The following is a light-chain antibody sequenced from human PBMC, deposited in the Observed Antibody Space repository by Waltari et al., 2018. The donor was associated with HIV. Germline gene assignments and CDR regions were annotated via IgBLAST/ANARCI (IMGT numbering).Light chain of an antibody. CDR1: TRDIVGYNY. CDR3: SSYADRNGFYVV. Sequence: QSALTQPPSASGSPGQSVTISCTGTTRDIVGYNYVSWYQQHPGQAPKLVISEVTKRPSGVPDRFSGSKAGTTASLTVSGLQAEDEADYYCSSYADRNGFYVVFGGGTRLTVL. V-gene: IGLV2-8*01. CDR2: EVT. J-gene: IGLJ2*01.